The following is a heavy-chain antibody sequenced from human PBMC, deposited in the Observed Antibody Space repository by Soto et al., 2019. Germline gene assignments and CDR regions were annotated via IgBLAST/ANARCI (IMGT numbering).Heavy chain of an antibody. Sequence: EVQLLESGGGLVQPGGSLRLSCAASGFTFSTYAMSWVRQAPGKGLEWVSGMSGSGGSTYYADSVKGRFTISRDNYKNTLYLQMNSLRAEDTAVYYCMNLYSYGSGSYYKWGQGTLVTVSS. CDR3: MNLYSYGSGSYYK. J-gene: IGHJ4*02. D-gene: IGHD3-10*01. V-gene: IGHV3-23*01. CDR2: MSGSGGST. CDR1: GFTFSTYA.